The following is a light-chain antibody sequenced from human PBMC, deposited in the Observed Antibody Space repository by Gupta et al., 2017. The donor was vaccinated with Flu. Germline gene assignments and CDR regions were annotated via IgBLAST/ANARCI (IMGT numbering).Light chain of an antibody. V-gene: IGKV1-39*01. CDR3: QQRHSPPWS. CDR2: TAS. J-gene: IGKJ1*01. CDR1: QRISSY. Sequence: ADRVTITCRASQRISSYLNWHQQKPGKAPKLPIYTASTIQNAVPSRFSGSGHATHFTLTISMLQPEDFAIYSCQQRHSPPWSFGQRTKVEIK.